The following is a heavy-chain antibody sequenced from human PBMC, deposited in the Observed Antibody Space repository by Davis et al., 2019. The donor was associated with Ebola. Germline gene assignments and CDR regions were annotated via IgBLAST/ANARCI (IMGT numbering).Heavy chain of an antibody. Sequence: PGGSLRLSCKGSGYSFSSYWLAWVRHMPGKGLEWMGIIYPGDSDTRYSPSFRGQVTISADKSMKTAFLQWSSLKASDSGMYYCASLRRTITGMDDGFDIWGQGTMVTVSS. D-gene: IGHD2-8*02. CDR3: ASLRRTITGMDDGFDI. V-gene: IGHV5-51*01. CDR1: GYSFSSYW. J-gene: IGHJ3*02. CDR2: IYPGDSDT.